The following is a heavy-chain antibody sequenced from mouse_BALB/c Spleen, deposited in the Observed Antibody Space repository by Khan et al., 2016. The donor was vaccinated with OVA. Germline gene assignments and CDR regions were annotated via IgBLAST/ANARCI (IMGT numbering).Heavy chain of an antibody. J-gene: IGHJ4*01. D-gene: IGHD2-14*01. CDR1: GYTFTSHT. Sequence: VQLQQSGAELARPGASVKMSCKASGYTFTSHTMHWVKQRPGQGLEWIGYINPRSDYTQYNQKFNDKATLTADISSSPAYMQLSSLPSEDSAVYYWARRTTEYALDYWGQGTSVTGSS. V-gene: IGHV1-4*01. CDR2: INPRSDYT. CDR3: ARRTTEYALDY.